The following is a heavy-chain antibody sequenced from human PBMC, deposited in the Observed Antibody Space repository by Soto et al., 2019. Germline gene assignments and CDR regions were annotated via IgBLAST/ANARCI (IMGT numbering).Heavy chain of an antibody. V-gene: IGHV1-18*01. J-gene: IGHJ6*02. Sequence: ASVKVSCKASGYTFTTYGISWVRQAPGQGLEWLGWINTHNGNTNYAQNLQGRVIMTADTSTSTAYMELRSLRSDDTAIYYCTREGSAPYYYYGMDAWGQGTTVTVS. D-gene: IGHD3-10*01. CDR3: TREGSAPYYYYGMDA. CDR2: INTHNGNT. CDR1: GYTFTTYG.